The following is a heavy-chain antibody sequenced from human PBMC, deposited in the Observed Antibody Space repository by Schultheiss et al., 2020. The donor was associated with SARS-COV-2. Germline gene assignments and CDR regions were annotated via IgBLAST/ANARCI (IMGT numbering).Heavy chain of an antibody. Sequence: SETLSLTCTVSGGSISGYYWNWIRQPPGKGLEWIAYIYYSGSTNYNPSLKSRVTISVDTSNNQFSLKLSSVTAADTAVYYCARDLRGSSSMDVWGQGTTVTFSS. CDR3: ARDLRGSSSMDV. CDR2: IYYSGST. J-gene: IGHJ6*02. CDR1: GGSISGYY. D-gene: IGHD6-6*01. V-gene: IGHV4-59*01.